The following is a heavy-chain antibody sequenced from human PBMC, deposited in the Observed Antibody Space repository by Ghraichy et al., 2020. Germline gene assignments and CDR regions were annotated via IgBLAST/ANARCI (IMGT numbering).Heavy chain of an antibody. Sequence: GESLNISCAASGFTFSSYSMNWVRQAPGKGLEWVSSISSSSSYIYYADSVKGRFTISRDNAKNSLYLQMNSLRAEDTDVYYCARDKGLWPDYYYGMDVWGQGTTVTVSS. CDR1: GFTFSSYS. V-gene: IGHV3-21*01. CDR2: ISSSSSYI. J-gene: IGHJ6*02. CDR3: ARDKGLWPDYYYGMDV. D-gene: IGHD2-21*01.